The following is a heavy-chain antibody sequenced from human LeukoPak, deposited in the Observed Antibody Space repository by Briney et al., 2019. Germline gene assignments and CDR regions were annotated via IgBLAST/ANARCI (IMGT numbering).Heavy chain of an antibody. Sequence: GESLKISCKGSGYSFTSYWIGWVRQMPGKGLEWMGIIYPGDSDTRYSPSFQGQVTISADKSISTAYLQWSSLKASDTAMYYCARLKPLWFGERIGYFDYWGQGTLVTVSS. CDR3: ARLKPLWFGERIGYFDY. V-gene: IGHV5-51*01. J-gene: IGHJ4*02. CDR2: IYPGDSDT. D-gene: IGHD3-10*01. CDR1: GYSFTSYW.